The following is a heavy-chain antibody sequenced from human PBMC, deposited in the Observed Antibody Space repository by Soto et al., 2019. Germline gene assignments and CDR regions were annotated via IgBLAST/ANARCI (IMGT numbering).Heavy chain of an antibody. D-gene: IGHD3-3*01. Sequence: QVQLVQSGAEVKKPGASVKVSCKASGYTFTTYYIHWVRQAPGQGLEWMGIINPSASNTRYAQKSQGXVTMTRDTSTSTVYMELSSLRSEDTAVYYCARAQSGFDFDYWGQGTLVTVSS. CDR3: ARAQSGFDFDY. CDR1: GYTFTTYY. CDR2: INPSASNT. V-gene: IGHV1-46*01. J-gene: IGHJ4*02.